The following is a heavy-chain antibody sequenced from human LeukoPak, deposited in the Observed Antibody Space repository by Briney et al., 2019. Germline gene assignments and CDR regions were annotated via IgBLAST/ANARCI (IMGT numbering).Heavy chain of an antibody. CDR2: IVPIFGTT. Sequence: SVKVSCKASGGTFSSYAISWVRQAPGQGLEWMGGIVPIFGTTKYAQKLQGRVTMTTDTSTSTAYMELRSLRSDDTAVYYCAREGSGSYYSIYWYFDLWGRGTLVTVSS. CDR3: AREGSGSYYSIYWYFDL. CDR1: GGTFSSYA. V-gene: IGHV1-69*05. D-gene: IGHD1-26*01. J-gene: IGHJ2*01.